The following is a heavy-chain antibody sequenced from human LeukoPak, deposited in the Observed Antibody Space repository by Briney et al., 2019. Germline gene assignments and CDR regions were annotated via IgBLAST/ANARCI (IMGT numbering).Heavy chain of an antibody. CDR2: ISTHNGDT. CDR3: ARDLYLWFGQSYDAFDV. J-gene: IGHJ3*01. D-gene: IGHD3-10*01. Sequence: ASVKVSCKSSGYTFIDFGISWVHQAPGQGLEWTGWISTHNGDTTYAQSLQGRVNMTTDTATKTVYMELGSLRSDDTAVYYCARDLYLWFGQSYDAFDVWGQGTVVTVSS. CDR1: GYTFIDFG. V-gene: IGHV1-18*01.